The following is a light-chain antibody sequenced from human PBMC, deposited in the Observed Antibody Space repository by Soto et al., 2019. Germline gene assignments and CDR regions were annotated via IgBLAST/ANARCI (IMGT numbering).Light chain of an antibody. Sequence: EIVMTQSPATLSVSPGERATLSCRASKSVSSNLAWYQHKPGQAPRLLIYGASTRATGIPARFSGSGSGTEFTLTISSLQSEDFAVYYCQQYNNWPYTFGQGTKLEIK. V-gene: IGKV3-15*01. CDR3: QQYNNWPYT. CDR1: KSVSSN. CDR2: GAS. J-gene: IGKJ2*01.